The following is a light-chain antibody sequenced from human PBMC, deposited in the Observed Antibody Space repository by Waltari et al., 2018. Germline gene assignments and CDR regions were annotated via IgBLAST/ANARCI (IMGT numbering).Light chain of an antibody. CDR3: QSYDSSLSDV. J-gene: IGLJ6*01. Sequence: QSVLTQPPPVSGASRQRVPISCTGRCSHIGAYYVQWYQQLPGTAPKLLIYENNKRPSGVSDRFSGSQSGTSASLTITGLQSEDDADYYCQSYDSSLSDVFGSGTKLTVL. CDR1: CSHIGAYY. V-gene: IGLV1-40*01. CDR2: ENN.